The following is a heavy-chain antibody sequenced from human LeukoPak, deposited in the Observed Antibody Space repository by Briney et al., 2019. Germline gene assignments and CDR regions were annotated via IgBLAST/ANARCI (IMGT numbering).Heavy chain of an antibody. D-gene: IGHD6-13*01. CDR2: IRYDGSNK. J-gene: IGHJ3*02. V-gene: IGHV3-30*02. Sequence: GGSLRLSCAASGFTFSSYGMHWVRQAPGKGLEWVAFIRYDGSNKYYADSVKGRFTISRDNSKNTLYLQMNSLRAEDTAVYYCAKDRRSWYGPFDIWGQGTMVTVSS. CDR1: GFTFSSYG. CDR3: AKDRRSWYGPFDI.